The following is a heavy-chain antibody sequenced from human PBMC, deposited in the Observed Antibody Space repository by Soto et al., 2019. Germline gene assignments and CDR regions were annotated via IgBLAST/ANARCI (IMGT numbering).Heavy chain of an antibody. CDR2: ISGSGGST. V-gene: IGHV3-23*01. J-gene: IGHJ4*02. CDR3: AKDLPLTGDPLYYFDY. Sequence: GGSLRLSCAASGFTFSSYAMSWVRQAPEKGLEWVSAISGSGGSTYYADSVKGRFTISRDNSKNTLYLQMNSLRAEDTAVYYCAKDLPLTGDPLYYFDYWGQGTLVTVSS. D-gene: IGHD7-27*01. CDR1: GFTFSSYA.